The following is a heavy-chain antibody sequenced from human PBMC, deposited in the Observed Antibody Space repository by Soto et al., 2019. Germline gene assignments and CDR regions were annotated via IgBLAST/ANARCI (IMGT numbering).Heavy chain of an antibody. V-gene: IGHV1-3*01. CDR2: INAGNGNT. CDR1: GYTFTSYA. Sequence: ASVKVSCKASGYTFTSYAMHWVRQAPGQRLEWMGWINAGNGNTKYSQKFQGRVTITRDTFASTAYMELSSLRSEDTAVYYCARAGYCSSTSCPGGAFDIWGQGTMVTVSS. D-gene: IGHD2-2*01. J-gene: IGHJ3*02. CDR3: ARAGYCSSTSCPGGAFDI.